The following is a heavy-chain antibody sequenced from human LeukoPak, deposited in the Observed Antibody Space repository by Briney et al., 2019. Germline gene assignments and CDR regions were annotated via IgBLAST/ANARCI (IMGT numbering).Heavy chain of an antibody. CDR3: ARGRSGSYRYYFDY. J-gene: IGHJ4*02. D-gene: IGHD1-26*01. V-gene: IGHV3-23*01. CDR1: GFTFSSYA. Sequence: AGGSLRLSCAASGFTFSSYAMTWVRHSSGKGLDWVSAISAGGGNTYYADSVKGRFTISRDNSKNTLYLHINSLRAEDTAVYYCARGRSGSYRYYFDYWGQGTLVTVSS. CDR2: ISAGGGNT.